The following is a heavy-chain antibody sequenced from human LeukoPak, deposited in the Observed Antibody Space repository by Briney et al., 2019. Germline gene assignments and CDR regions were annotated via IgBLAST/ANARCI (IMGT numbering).Heavy chain of an antibody. CDR2: MNPDSGNT. J-gene: IGHJ4*02. Sequence: GASVKVSCKAARYTFTSYDINWVRQAPGQGLEWMGWMNPDSGNTGCAQKFQGRATMTRNTSINTAYMELGGLTSDDTAIYFCTRGSHRGYCTTSDCYTVDFWGQGTLVSVSS. CDR1: RYTFTSYD. V-gene: IGHV1-8*01. D-gene: IGHD2-8*01. CDR3: TRGSHRGYCTTSDCYTVDF.